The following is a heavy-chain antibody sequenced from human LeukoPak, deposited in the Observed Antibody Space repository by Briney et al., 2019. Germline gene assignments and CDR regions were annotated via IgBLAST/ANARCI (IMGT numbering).Heavy chain of an antibody. CDR2: ITISGSTI. CDR1: GFTFTSYE. Sequence: QAGGSLRLSCAASGFTFTSYEMNWVRQAPGKGLEWVSYITISGSTIYYADSVKGRFTISRDNARNSLFLQMNSLRAEDTAIYYCASDEGNYFDYWGQGTLVTVSS. V-gene: IGHV3-48*03. J-gene: IGHJ4*02. CDR3: ASDEGNYFDY.